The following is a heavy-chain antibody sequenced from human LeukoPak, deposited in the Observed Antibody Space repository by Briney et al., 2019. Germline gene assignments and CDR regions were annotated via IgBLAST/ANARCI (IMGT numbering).Heavy chain of an antibody. J-gene: IGHJ4*02. CDR1: GFTFSSYT. CDR3: ARVGIEGAGADY. Sequence: GGSLRLSCAASGFTFSSYTMTWVRQAPGAGLEWVLSISGTNTYIYYADSVKGRFTISRDNAKNSLYLQMNTLRAEDTAVYFCARVGIEGAGADYWGQGTLVTVSS. D-gene: IGHD6-13*01. V-gene: IGHV3-21*01. CDR2: ISGTNTYI.